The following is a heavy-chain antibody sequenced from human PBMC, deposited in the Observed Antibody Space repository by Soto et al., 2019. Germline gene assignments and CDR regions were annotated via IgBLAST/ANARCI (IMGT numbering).Heavy chain of an antibody. V-gene: IGHV4-31*03. CDR2: IDYSGST. CDR1: VGSISSGGYS. Sequence: SETLSLSCTVSVGSISSGGYSWSWIRQHPGQGLEWIGYIDYSGSTYYNPSLKSRVTISVDTSKNQFSLKLSSVTAADTAVYYCARDCSGGSCYSSWAFDIWGQGTLVTVSS. J-gene: IGHJ3*02. D-gene: IGHD2-15*01. CDR3: ARDCSGGSCYSSWAFDI.